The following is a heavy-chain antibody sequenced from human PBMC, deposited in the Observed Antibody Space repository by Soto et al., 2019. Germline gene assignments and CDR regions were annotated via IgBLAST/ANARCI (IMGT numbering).Heavy chain of an antibody. CDR2: MNPNSGNT. D-gene: IGHD2-15*01. CDR3: ARAIVEMATPTGMDV. J-gene: IGHJ6*02. Sequence: GASVKVSCKASGYTFTSYDINWVRQATGQGLEWMGWMNPNSGNTGYAQKFQGRVTMTRNTSISTAYMELSSLRSEDTAVYYCARAIVEMATPTGMDVWGQGTTVTVSS. CDR1: GYTFTSYD. V-gene: IGHV1-8*01.